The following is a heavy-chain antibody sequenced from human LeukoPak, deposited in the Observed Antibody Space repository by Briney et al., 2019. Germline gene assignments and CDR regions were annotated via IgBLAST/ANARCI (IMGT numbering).Heavy chain of an antibody. CDR1: GGSIRSKNW. J-gene: IGHJ4*02. Sequence: SGTLSLTCAVSGGSIRSKNWWSWFRQFLGKGLEWIGDMYHSGSVNYDPSLKSRVCILKDKSERQFSLKLTSVTAADTAVYFCATGQWLAASEVWGQGTLVIVSS. CDR2: MYHSGSV. V-gene: IGHV4-4*02. CDR3: ATGQWLAASEV. D-gene: IGHD6-19*01.